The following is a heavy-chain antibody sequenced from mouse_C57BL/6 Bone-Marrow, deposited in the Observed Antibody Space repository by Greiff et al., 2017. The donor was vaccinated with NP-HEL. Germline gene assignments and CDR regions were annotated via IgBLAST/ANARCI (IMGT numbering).Heavy chain of an antibody. CDR3: ASRNIYYAMDY. CDR1: GYTFTDYY. CDR2: INPYNGGT. J-gene: IGHJ4*01. Sequence: VQLQQSGPVLVKPGASVKMSCKASGYTFTDYYMNWVKQSHGKSLEWIGVINPYNGGTSYNQKFKGKATLTVDKSSSTAYMELNSLTSEDSAVYYCASRNIYYAMDYWGQGTSVTVSS. V-gene: IGHV1-19*01.